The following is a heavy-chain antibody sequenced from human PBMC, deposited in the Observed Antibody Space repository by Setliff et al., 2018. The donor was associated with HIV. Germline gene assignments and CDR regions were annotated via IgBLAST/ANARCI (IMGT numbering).Heavy chain of an antibody. CDR2: VYYSGST. J-gene: IGHJ4*01. CDR1: GDSISGYY. Sequence: SETLSLTCTVSGDSISGYYWSWVRQPPGKGLEWIGYVYYSGSTNYNPSLKSRVTLSFDTSKNNFSLNLNSVTATDTAVYYCAGGLKGGGYYFDYWGQGVLVTVSS. D-gene: IGHD1-26*01. CDR3: AGGLKGGGYYFDY. V-gene: IGHV4-59*01.